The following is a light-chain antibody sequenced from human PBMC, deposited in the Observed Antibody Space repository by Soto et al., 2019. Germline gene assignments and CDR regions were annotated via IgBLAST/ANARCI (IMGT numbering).Light chain of an antibody. V-gene: IGKV1-39*01. Sequence: DIQMTQSPSSLSASVGDRVTITCRASQSISSYLNGYQQKPGKAPKLLIYAASSLQSGVPSRFSGSGSGTDFTLTISSLQPEDVATYYCQQSWTFGQGPKLEIK. CDR1: QSISSY. J-gene: IGKJ2*01. CDR2: AAS. CDR3: QQSWT.